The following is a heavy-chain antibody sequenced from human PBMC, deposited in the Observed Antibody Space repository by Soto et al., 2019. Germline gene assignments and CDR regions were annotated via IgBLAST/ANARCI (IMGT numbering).Heavy chain of an antibody. J-gene: IGHJ3*02. CDR2: IWYDGSNK. CDR1: GFTFSSYG. Sequence: QVQLVESGGGVVQPGRSLRLSCAASGFTFSSYGMHWVRQAPGKGLAWVAVIWYDGSNKYYADSVKGRFTISRDNSKNTLYLQMNSLRAEDTAVYYCARGNYYDSSGYGAFDIWGQGTMVTVSS. CDR3: ARGNYYDSSGYGAFDI. D-gene: IGHD3-22*01. V-gene: IGHV3-33*01.